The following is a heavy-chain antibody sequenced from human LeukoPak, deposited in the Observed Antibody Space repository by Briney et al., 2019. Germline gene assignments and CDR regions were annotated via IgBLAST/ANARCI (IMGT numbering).Heavy chain of an antibody. D-gene: IGHD6-13*01. Sequence: GGSLRLSCAASGFTFSSYAMSWVRQAPGKGLEWVSTISGSGGSTYYADSVKGRFTISRDNSKNTLYLQMNSLRAEDTAVYYCAKVRSGDIAAALNYWGQGTLVPVSS. CDR1: GFTFSSYA. J-gene: IGHJ4*02. CDR2: ISGSGGST. V-gene: IGHV3-23*01. CDR3: AKVRSGDIAAALNY.